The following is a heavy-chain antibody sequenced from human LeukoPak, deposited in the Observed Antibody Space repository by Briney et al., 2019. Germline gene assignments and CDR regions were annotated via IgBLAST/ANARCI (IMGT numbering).Heavy chain of an antibody. J-gene: IGHJ4*02. V-gene: IGHV4-59*01. CDR2: IYYSGST. CDR3: ARGYSSSWGLFDY. CDR1: GGSITTYY. Sequence: SETLSLTCTVSGGSITTYYWSWIRQPPGKELEWIGNIYYSGSTNYNPSLKSRVTISVDTSKNQFSLKLSSVTAADTAVYYCARGYSSSWGLFDYWGQGTLVTVSS. D-gene: IGHD6-13*01.